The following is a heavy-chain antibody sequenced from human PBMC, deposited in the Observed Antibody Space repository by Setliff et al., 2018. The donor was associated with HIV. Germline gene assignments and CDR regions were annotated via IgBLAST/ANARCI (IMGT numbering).Heavy chain of an antibody. D-gene: IGHD3-16*01. Sequence: GESLKISCRGSGYSFTSYWIGWGRQMPGKGLEFMGLLYPADSNIRYSPSFQGQVTISVDKSTNTAFLQWTSLRASDTAMYYCTRLWHENWGGVDYWGQGTLVTVSS. CDR1: GYSFTSYW. J-gene: IGHJ4*02. CDR3: TRLWHENWGGVDY. CDR2: LYPADSNI. V-gene: IGHV5-51*01.